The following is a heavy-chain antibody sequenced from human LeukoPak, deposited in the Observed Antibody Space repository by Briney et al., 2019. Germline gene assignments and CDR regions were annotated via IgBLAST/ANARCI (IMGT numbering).Heavy chain of an antibody. D-gene: IGHD6-13*01. J-gene: IGHJ6*03. V-gene: IGHV3-7*01. CDR2: IKQDGSEK. Sequence: GGSLRLSCAASGFTFSSYSMNWVRQAPGKGLEWVANIKQDGSEKYYVDSVKGRFTISRDNAKNSLYLQMNSLRAEDTAVYYCARGSSSWYSNYYYYYYMDVWGKGTTVTVSS. CDR3: ARGSSSWYSNYYYYYYMDV. CDR1: GFTFSSYS.